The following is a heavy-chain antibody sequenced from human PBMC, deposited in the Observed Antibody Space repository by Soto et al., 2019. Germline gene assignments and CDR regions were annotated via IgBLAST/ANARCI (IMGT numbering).Heavy chain of an antibody. J-gene: IGHJ3*02. CDR2: ISGSGGST. Sequence: EVQLLESGGGLVQPGGSLRLSCAASGFTFSSYAMSWVRQAPGKGLEWVSAISGSGGSTYYADSVKGRFTISRDNSKNPLYLQMNSLRAEETAVYDCAHGEQQLVNGATTFDIWGQGTLVTVSS. CDR1: GFTFSSYA. D-gene: IGHD6-13*01. CDR3: AHGEQQLVNGATTFDI. V-gene: IGHV3-23*01.